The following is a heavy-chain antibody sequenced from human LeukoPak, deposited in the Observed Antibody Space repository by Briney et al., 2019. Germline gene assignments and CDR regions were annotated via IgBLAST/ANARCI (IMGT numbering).Heavy chain of an antibody. D-gene: IGHD3-10*01. Sequence: ASVKASCKASGYTFTRYAFSWVRQAPGQGLEWMGWISAYNGNTNYAQKLQGRVTMTTDTSTSTAYMELRSLRSDDTAVYYCARSGVPYYYYGMDVWGQGTTVTVSS. V-gene: IGHV1-18*01. CDR2: ISAYNGNT. J-gene: IGHJ6*02. CDR3: ARSGVPYYYYGMDV. CDR1: GYTFTRYA.